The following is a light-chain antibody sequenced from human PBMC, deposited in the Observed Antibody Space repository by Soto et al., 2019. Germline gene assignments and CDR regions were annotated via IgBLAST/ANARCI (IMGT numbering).Light chain of an antibody. J-gene: IGKJ1*01. CDR1: QSVSSY. CDR2: DAS. Sequence: EIVMTQSPGTLSLSPGERATLSCRASQSVSSYLAWYQQKPGQAPRLLIYDASNRATGIPARFSGSGSGTDFTLTISSLEPEDFAVYYCQQRSNWPRSTFGQGTKV. V-gene: IGKV3-11*01. CDR3: QQRSNWPRST.